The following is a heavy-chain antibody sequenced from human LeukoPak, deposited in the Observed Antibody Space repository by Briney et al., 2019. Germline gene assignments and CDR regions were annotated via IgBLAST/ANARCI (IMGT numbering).Heavy chain of an antibody. CDR1: GGSISSYY. Sequence: SETLSLTCTVSGGSISSYYWNWIRQPPGKGLEWIGYIYYSGSTNYNPSLKSRVTISVDTSKNQFSLNLTSVTAADTAVYYCARFTPQGYGWGGYDRFDPWGQGTLVTVSS. V-gene: IGHV4-59*01. CDR2: IYYSGST. D-gene: IGHD3-16*01. J-gene: IGHJ5*02. CDR3: ARFTPQGYGWGGYDRFDP.